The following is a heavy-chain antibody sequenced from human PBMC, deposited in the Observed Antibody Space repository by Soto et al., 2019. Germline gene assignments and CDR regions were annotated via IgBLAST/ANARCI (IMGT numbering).Heavy chain of an antibody. Sequence: EVKLLESGGGLEQRGGSLRLSCAASGFMFSKFAMNWVRQAPGKGLEWVSVISGTGGSIYYADTVKGRFTISRDNSKNTLYLQMNSMMSEETAVSHCAKAIIAAAEDYGMEVWGQGITVTVSS. CDR2: ISGTGGSI. J-gene: IGHJ6*02. CDR1: GFMFSKFA. V-gene: IGHV3-23*01. D-gene: IGHD6-13*01. CDR3: AKAIIAAAEDYGMEV.